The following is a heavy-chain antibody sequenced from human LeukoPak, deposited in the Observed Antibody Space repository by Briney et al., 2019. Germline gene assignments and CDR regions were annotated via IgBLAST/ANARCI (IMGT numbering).Heavy chain of an antibody. CDR3: AREGYDSL. CDR1: GGSISSGNYY. CDR2: IYTSGST. V-gene: IGHV4-61*09. D-gene: IGHD3-3*01. J-gene: IGHJ4*02. Sequence: SQTLSLTCTVSGGSISSGNYYWSWIRQPAGKGLEWIGHIYTSGSTNYNPSLKSRVTISVDTSKNQFSLKLGSVTAADTAVYYCAREGYDSLWGQGTLVTVSS.